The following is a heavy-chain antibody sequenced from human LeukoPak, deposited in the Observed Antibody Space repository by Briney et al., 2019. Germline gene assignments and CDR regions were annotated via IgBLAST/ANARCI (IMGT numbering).Heavy chain of an antibody. CDR2: IIPIFGTA. J-gene: IGHJ4*02. Sequence: SVKVSCKASGGTFSSYAISWVRQAPGQGLEWMGGIIPIFGTANYAQKFQGRVTITADESTSTAYMELSSLRSEDTAVYYCARDLTYDSSGYYSLAYFDYWGQGTLVTVSS. CDR3: ARDLTYDSSGYYSLAYFDY. V-gene: IGHV1-69*13. D-gene: IGHD3-22*01. CDR1: GGTFSSYA.